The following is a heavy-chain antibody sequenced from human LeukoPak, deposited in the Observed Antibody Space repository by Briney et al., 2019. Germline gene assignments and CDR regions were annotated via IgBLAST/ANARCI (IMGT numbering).Heavy chain of an antibody. J-gene: IGHJ4*02. CDR3: ARGYAFTVRFDY. CDR2: TIPIFGTA. V-gene: IGHV1-69*05. D-gene: IGHD3-10*01. Sequence: ASVKVSCKASGGTFSSYAISWVRQAPGQGLEWMGRTIPIFGTANYAQKFQGRVTITTDESTSTAYMELSSLRSEDTAVYYCARGYAFTVRFDYWGQGTLVTVSS. CDR1: GGTFSSYA.